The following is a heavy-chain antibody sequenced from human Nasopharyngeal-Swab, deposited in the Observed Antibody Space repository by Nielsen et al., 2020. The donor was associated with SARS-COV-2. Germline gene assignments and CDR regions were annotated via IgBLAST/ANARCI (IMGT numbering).Heavy chain of an antibody. CDR1: GFTFSSYG. Sequence: GESLKISCAASGFTFSSYGMHWVRQAPGKGLEWVAVIWYDGSNKYYADSVKGRFTISRDNSKNTLYLQMNSLRAEDTAVYYCARDLSLRDYSNYYGMDVWGQGTTVTVSS. V-gene: IGHV3-33*01. J-gene: IGHJ6*02. CDR3: ARDLSLRDYSNYYGMDV. CDR2: IWYDGSNK. D-gene: IGHD4-11*01.